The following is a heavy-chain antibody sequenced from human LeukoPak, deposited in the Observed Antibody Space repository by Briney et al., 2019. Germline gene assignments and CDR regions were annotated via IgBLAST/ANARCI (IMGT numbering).Heavy chain of an antibody. CDR2: ISWNSGSI. J-gene: IGHJ6*03. CDR1: GFTFDDYA. D-gene: IGHD4-23*01. CDR3: ARGGDYGGNPRYYYYMDV. Sequence: GRSLRLSCAASGFTFDDYAMHWVRQAPGKGLEWVSGISWNSGSIGYADSVKGRFTISRDNAKNSLYLQMNSLRAEDTALYYCARGGDYGGNPRYYYYMDVWGKGTTVTVSS. V-gene: IGHV3-9*01.